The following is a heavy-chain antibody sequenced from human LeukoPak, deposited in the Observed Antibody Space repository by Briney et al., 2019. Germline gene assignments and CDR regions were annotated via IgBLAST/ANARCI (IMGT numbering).Heavy chain of an antibody. Sequence: ASVKVSCKASGYTFTYHYMHWVRQAPGQGLEWMGWINPNSGDTNYSQKFQGRVTITADESTSTAYMELSSLRSEDTAVYYCARRVYYYDSSGYQTGPIDYWGQGTLVTVSS. D-gene: IGHD3-22*01. CDR2: INPNSGDT. CDR1: GYTFTYHY. CDR3: ARRVYYYDSSGYQTGPIDY. V-gene: IGHV1-2*02. J-gene: IGHJ4*02.